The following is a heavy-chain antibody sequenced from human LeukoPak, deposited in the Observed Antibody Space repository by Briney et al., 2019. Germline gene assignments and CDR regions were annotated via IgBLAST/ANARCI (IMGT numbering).Heavy chain of an antibody. J-gene: IGHJ6*03. V-gene: IGHV3-21*01. CDR2: ISSSSSYI. D-gene: IGHD6-13*01. CDR1: GFTFSSYW. Sequence: GGSLRLSCAASGFTFSSYWMSWVRQAPGKGLEWVSSISSSSSYIYYADSVKGRFTISRDNAKNSLYLQMNSLRAEDTAVYYCVAAAGDYYYYYMDVWGKGTTVTVSS. CDR3: VAAAGDYYYYYMDV.